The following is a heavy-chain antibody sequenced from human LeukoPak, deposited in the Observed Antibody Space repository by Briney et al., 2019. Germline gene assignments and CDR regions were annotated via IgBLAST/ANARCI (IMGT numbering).Heavy chain of an antibody. CDR1: GFTFSSYS. V-gene: IGHV3-21*01. J-gene: IGHJ4*02. CDR3: ARDKKLLWFGESPFDY. CDR2: ITGSCRYI. Sequence: GGCLTLACAPSGFTFSSYSTNWVRPAPGGGREWVSSITGSCRYIYYADSVKGRFTNSRDNDKNSLYLQMNSLRAEDTAVCYCARDKKLLWFGESPFDYWGQGSLVSVCS. D-gene: IGHD3-10*01.